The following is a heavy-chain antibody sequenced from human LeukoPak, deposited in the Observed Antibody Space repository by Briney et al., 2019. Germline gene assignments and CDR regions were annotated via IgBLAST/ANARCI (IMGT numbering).Heavy chain of an antibody. Sequence: GGSLRLSCAASGFTFSSYSMNWVRQAPGKGLEWVSSIGSSSSYIYYADSVKGRFTISRDNTKNSLYLQMNSLRAEDTAVYYCARALPSPLYSGSYADAFDIWGQGTMVTVSS. CDR3: ARALPSPLYSGSYADAFDI. V-gene: IGHV3-21*01. D-gene: IGHD1-26*01. CDR1: GFTFSSYS. J-gene: IGHJ3*02. CDR2: IGSSSSYI.